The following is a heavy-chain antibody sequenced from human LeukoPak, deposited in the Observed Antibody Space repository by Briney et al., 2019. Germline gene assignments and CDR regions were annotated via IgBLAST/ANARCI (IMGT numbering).Heavy chain of an antibody. V-gene: IGHV3-23*01. CDR2: ISGSGGSP. CDR1: GFTFSSSA. J-gene: IGHJ4*02. Sequence: GGSLRLSCAASGFTFSSSAMSWVRQAPGKGLEWVSSISGSGGSPYYADSVKGRFTISRDNSKNTLYLQMNSLRAEDTAVYYCARGSMFPYYFDYWGQGTLVTVSS. D-gene: IGHD3-10*02. CDR3: ARGSMFPYYFDY.